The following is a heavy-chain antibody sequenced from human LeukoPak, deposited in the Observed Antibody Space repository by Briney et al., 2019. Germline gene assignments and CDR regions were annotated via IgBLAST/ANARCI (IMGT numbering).Heavy chain of an antibody. Sequence: SETLSLTCTVSGGSIRSYYWSCIRQPPGKGLEWIGYIYYSGSTNYNPSLKSRVTISVDTSKNQFSLKLSSVTAADTAVYYCARVYYSSSYDYWYFDLWGRGTLVTVSS. CDR2: IYYSGST. CDR3: ARVYYSSSYDYWYFDL. J-gene: IGHJ2*01. V-gene: IGHV4-59*01. D-gene: IGHD6-13*01. CDR1: GGSIRSYY.